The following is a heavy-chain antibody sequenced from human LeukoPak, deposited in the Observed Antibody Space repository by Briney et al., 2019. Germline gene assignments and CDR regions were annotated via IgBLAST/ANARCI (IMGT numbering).Heavy chain of an antibody. Sequence: PGGSLRLSCTTSGFTFSSFGMHWVRQAPGKGLEWVAMIWYHGNNEYYADSMKGRFTISRDNSKNTLYLQMNSLRPEDTAAYYCAKDGVGSNDYHAFDKWGQGTVVTVAS. CDR2: IWYHGNNE. CDR3: AKDGVGSNDYHAFDK. J-gene: IGHJ3*02. V-gene: IGHV3-30*02. D-gene: IGHD4/OR15-4a*01. CDR1: GFTFSSFG.